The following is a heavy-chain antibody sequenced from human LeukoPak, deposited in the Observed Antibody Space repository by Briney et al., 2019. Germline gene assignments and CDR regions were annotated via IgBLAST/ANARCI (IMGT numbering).Heavy chain of an antibody. Sequence: GGSLRLSCAASGFTFSSSGMSWVRQALGKGLEWVSGFSGSGRSTNYADSVKGRFTISRDNSKNTLYLQMNSLRAEDTAVYYCAKVSSFYGMDVWGQGTTVTVSS. CDR2: FSGSGRST. D-gene: IGHD6-6*01. CDR1: GFTFSSSG. J-gene: IGHJ6*02. V-gene: IGHV3-23*01. CDR3: AKVSSFYGMDV.